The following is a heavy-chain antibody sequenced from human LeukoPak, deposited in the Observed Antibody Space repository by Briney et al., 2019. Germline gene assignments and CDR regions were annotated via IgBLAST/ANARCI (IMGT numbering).Heavy chain of an antibody. CDR2: IKEDGSDK. J-gene: IGHJ4*02. V-gene: IGHV3-7*01. CDR3: ARYFRGSPNYYNDY. D-gene: IGHD3-10*01. CDR1: GFTFNSYF. Sequence: GGSLRLSCAASGFTFNSYFMSWVRQAPGKGLEWVANIKEDGSDKYYVDSVKGRFTISRDNTSNSLSLQMNTLRPEDTAVYYCARYFRGSPNYYNDYWGQGTLVTVSS.